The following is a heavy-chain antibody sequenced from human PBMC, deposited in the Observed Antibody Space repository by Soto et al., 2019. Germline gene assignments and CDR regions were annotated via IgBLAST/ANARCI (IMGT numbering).Heavy chain of an antibody. V-gene: IGHV1-69*01. D-gene: IGHD2-2*01. CDR3: ARDTEDIVVVPAFS. J-gene: IGHJ5*02. Sequence: QVQLVQSGAEVKKPGSSVKVSCKASGGTFSSYAISWVRQAPGQGLEWMGGIIPIFGTANYAQKFQGRGTITADESTSTAYMERSSLRSEDTAVYSWARDTEDIVVVPAFSWGQGTLVTVSS. CDR2: IIPIFGTA. CDR1: GGTFSSYA.